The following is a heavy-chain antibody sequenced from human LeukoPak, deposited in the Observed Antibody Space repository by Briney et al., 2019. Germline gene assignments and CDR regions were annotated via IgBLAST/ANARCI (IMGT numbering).Heavy chain of an antibody. D-gene: IGHD1-14*01. J-gene: IGHJ4*02. CDR1: GFTFSSSG. CDR3: AKDRSTTWAFDY. CDR2: ISYDGGRK. Sequence: GRSLRLSSAASGFTFSSSGMHWVRQDPGKGLAWVSFISYDGGRKYYADSVKGRFTISRDNSKDTLYLQMNSLTADDTAVYYCAKDRSTTWAFDYWGPGTLVTVSS. V-gene: IGHV3-30*18.